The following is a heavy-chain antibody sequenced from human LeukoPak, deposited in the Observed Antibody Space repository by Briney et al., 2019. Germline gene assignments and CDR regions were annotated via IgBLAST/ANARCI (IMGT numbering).Heavy chain of an antibody. CDR3: ARDGQQLVEYYYYYGMDV. CDR2: INSDGSST. V-gene: IGHV3-74*01. Sequence: PGGSLRLPCAASGFTFSSYWMHWVRQAPGKGLVWVSRINSDGSSTSYADSVKGRFTISRDNAKNTLYLQMNSLRAEDTAVYYCARDGQQLVEYYYYYGMDVWGQGTTVTVSS. D-gene: IGHD6-13*01. CDR1: GFTFSSYW. J-gene: IGHJ6*02.